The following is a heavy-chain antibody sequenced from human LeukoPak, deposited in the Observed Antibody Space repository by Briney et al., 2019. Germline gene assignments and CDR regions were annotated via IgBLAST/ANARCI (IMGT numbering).Heavy chain of an antibody. J-gene: IGHJ6*03. D-gene: IGHD6-19*01. CDR2: IYYSGST. CDR3: ARDAGAVADYYYYMDV. Sequence: PSETLSLTCTVSGGSISSHYWSWIRQPPGKGLEWIGYIYYSGSTNYNPSLKSRVTISVDTSKNQFSLKLSSVTAADTAVYYCARDAGAVADYYYYMDVWGKGTTVTVSS. V-gene: IGHV4-59*11. CDR1: GGSISSHY.